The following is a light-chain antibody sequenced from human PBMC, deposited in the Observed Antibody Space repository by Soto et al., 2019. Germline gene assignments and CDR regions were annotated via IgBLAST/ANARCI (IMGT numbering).Light chain of an antibody. CDR3: QPRSNWPLT. J-gene: IGKJ4*01. Sequence: EIVLTQSPATLSLSPGERATLSCRASQSVSSYLAWYQQKPGQAPRLLIYDASNRATGIPARFSGSGSGTDFTLTISSLEPEDFAVYYCQPRSNWPLTFGAGTKVEIK. CDR1: QSVSSY. V-gene: IGKV3-11*01. CDR2: DAS.